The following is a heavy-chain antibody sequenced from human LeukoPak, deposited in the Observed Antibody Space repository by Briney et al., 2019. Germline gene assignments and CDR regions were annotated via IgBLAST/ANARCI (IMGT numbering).Heavy chain of an antibody. CDR2: ISSSSSYI. J-gene: IGHJ4*02. D-gene: IGHD3-10*01. V-gene: IGHV3-21*01. CDR1: GFIFSNYA. CDR3: ASASGDY. Sequence: GESLRLSCAASGFIFSNYAMTWVRQAPGKGLEWVSSISSSSSYIYYADSVKGRFTISRDNAKNSLYLQMNSLRAEDTAVYYCASASGDYWGQGTLVTVSS.